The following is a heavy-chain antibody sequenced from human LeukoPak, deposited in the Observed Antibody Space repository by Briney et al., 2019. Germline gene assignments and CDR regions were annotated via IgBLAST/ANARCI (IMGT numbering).Heavy chain of an antibody. CDR3: ARHPGLQFNYFDY. CDR2: IIPIFGTA. D-gene: IGHD5-24*01. CDR1: GGTFSSYA. Sequence: SVKVSCKASGGTFSSYAISWVRQAPGQGLEWMGGIIPIFGTANYAQKFQGRVTITADKSTSTAYMELSSPRSEDTAVYYCARHPGLQFNYFDYWGQGTLVTVSS. J-gene: IGHJ4*02. V-gene: IGHV1-69*06.